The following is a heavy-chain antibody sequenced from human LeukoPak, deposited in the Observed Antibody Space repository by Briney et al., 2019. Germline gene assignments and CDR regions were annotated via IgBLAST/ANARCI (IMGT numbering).Heavy chain of an antibody. CDR2: ISYDGSNK. Sequence: PGRSLRLSCAASGFTFSSYGMHWVRQAPGKGLEWVAVISYDGSNKYYADSVKGRFTISRDNSKNTLYLQMNSLRAEDTAVYYCARDSMGPPRGCLDYWGQGTLVTVSS. D-gene: IGHD3-10*01. V-gene: IGHV3-30*03. CDR3: ARDSMGPPRGCLDY. J-gene: IGHJ4*02. CDR1: GFTFSSYG.